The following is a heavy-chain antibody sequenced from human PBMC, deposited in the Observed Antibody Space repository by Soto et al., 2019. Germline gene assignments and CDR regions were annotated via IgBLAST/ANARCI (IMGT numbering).Heavy chain of an antibody. J-gene: IGHJ6*03. CDR2: ISGSSGTT. Sequence: EVQLLESGGGLVQPGGSLRLSCAASGFTFSNYAMSWVRQAPGKGLEWVSGISGSSGTTYYADSVKGRFTISRDNSKNTLFLQMNSLRAEDTAVYYCAKDSYGSGIHFYYYYCMDVWGKGTTVTVSS. V-gene: IGHV3-23*01. CDR3: AKDSYGSGIHFYYYYCMDV. CDR1: GFTFSNYA. D-gene: IGHD3-10*01.